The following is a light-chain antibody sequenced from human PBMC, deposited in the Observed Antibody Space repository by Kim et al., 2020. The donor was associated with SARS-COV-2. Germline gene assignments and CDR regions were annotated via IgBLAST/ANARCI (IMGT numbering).Light chain of an antibody. CDR2: AAS. J-gene: IGKJ4*01. CDR3: QQYDSYPLT. CDR1: QGISSY. Sequence: ASTVDTVTITCRASQGISSYLAWYQQKPGKAPKLLIYAASTLQSGVPSRFSGSGSGTDFTLTISCLQSEDFATYYCQQYDSYPLTFGGGTKVDIK. V-gene: IGKV1-8*01.